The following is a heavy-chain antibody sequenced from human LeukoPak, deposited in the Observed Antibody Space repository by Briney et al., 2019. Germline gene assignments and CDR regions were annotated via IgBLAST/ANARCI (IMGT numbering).Heavy chain of an antibody. CDR1: GFTFSSYS. CDR3: ARQRCGGDCYSGAFDI. V-gene: IGHV3-21*01. D-gene: IGHD2-21*02. CDR2: ISSSRSYI. Sequence: GGSLRLSCAASGFTFSSYSMKWVRQAPGKGLEWVSFISSSRSYIYYADSVKGRFTISRDNAKNSLYLQMNSLRAEDTALYYCARQRCGGDCYSGAFDIWGQGTMVTVSS. J-gene: IGHJ3*02.